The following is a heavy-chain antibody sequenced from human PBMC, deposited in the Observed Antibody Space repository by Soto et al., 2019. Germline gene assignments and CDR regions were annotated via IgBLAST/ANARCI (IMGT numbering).Heavy chain of an antibody. J-gene: IGHJ4*02. Sequence: PGGSLRLSCAASGFTFRDYAMSWVRQAAGRGLEWVATISANGGGTYYADSVKGRFTVSRDNSENTLNLQMRSLSTEDTAVYYCAKGEDVYTDHRFDFWGQGTLVTISS. CDR3: AKGEDVYTDHRFDF. CDR2: ISANGGGT. V-gene: IGHV3-23*01. CDR1: GFTFRDYA. D-gene: IGHD2-21*01.